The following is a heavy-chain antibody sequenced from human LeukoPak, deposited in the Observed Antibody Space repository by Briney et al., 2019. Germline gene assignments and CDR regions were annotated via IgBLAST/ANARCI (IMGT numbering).Heavy chain of an antibody. CDR3: ARDNPANYFDP. J-gene: IGHJ5*02. V-gene: IGHV4-59*01. Sequence: SETLSLTWSVSGASITTYYWSWIRQSPAKGLEWIGYTYYNGGTNYNPSLKSRVAISIDASKNQFSLRLTSVTAADTAVYYCARDNPANYFDPWGQGTLVTVSS. D-gene: IGHD4/OR15-4a*01. CDR1: GASITTYY. CDR2: TYYNGGT.